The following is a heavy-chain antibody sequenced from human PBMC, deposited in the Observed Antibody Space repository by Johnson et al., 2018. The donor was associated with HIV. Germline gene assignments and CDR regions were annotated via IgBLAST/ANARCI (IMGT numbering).Heavy chain of an antibody. Sequence: VQLVESGGDLVQPGRSLRLSCTTSGFTFGDYAISWFRQAPGKGLEEVGFIRRRASGATTHYAASVKGRFTISRDDSKSIAYLQMNSLKTEDTAVYYCARWSRDGYNYLNDAFDIWGQGTMVTVSS. D-gene: IGHD5-24*01. J-gene: IGHJ3*02. CDR1: GFTFGDYA. V-gene: IGHV3-49*03. CDR2: IRRRASGATT. CDR3: ARWSRDGYNYLNDAFDI.